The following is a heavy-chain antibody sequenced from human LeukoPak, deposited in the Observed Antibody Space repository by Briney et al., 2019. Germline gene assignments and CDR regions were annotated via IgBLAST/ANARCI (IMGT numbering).Heavy chain of an antibody. D-gene: IGHD6-19*01. V-gene: IGHV3-48*04. CDR1: GFTISDYS. J-gene: IGHJ4*02. CDR3: ARGAYSSGWAYFDH. Sequence: GALRLSCAPSGFTISDYSMNWVRQAPGKGLEWVSYISFSVNTKYYGDSVKGRFTISRDNAKNSLYLHMDSLRAEDTAVYYCARGAYSSGWAYFDHWGQGTLVTVSS. CDR2: ISFSVNTK.